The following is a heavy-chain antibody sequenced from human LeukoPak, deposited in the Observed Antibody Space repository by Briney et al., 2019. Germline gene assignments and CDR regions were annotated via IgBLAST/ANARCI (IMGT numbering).Heavy chain of an antibody. Sequence: SETLSLTCTVSGGSISSSSYYWGWIRQPPGKGLEWIGSIYYSGSTYYNPSLKSRVTISVDTSKNQFSLKLSSVTAADTAVYYCASLIMITFGGVIVINDAFDIWGQGTMVTVSS. D-gene: IGHD3-16*02. V-gene: IGHV4-39*01. CDR2: IYYSGST. J-gene: IGHJ3*02. CDR1: GGSISSSSYY. CDR3: ASLIMITFGGVIVINDAFDI.